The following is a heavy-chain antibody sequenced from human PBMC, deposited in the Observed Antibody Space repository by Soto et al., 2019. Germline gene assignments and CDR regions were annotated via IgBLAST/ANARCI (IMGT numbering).Heavy chain of an antibody. Sequence: SETLSLTCAVSGGSISSGGYSWSWIRQPPGKGLERIGYIYHSGSTYYNPSLKSRVTTSVDRSKNQFSLKLSSVTAADTAVYYCARAVGYCSGGSCYQRDYFDYWGQGTLVTVSS. V-gene: IGHV4-30-2*01. CDR3: ARAVGYCSGGSCYQRDYFDY. D-gene: IGHD2-15*01. CDR2: IYHSGST. CDR1: GGSISSGGYS. J-gene: IGHJ4*02.